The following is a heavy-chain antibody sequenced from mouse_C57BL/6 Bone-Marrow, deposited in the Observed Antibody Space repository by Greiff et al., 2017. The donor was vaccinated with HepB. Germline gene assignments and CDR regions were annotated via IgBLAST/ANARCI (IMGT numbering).Heavy chain of an antibody. Sequence: EVQLQQSGPELVKPGASVKISCKASGYSFTGYYMNWVKQSPEKSLEWIGEINPSTGGTTYNQKFKAKATLTVDKSSSTAYMQLKSLTSEDSAVYYCAKVIYGNLWYFDYWGQGTTLTVSS. CDR2: INPSTGGT. CDR1: GYSFTGYY. J-gene: IGHJ2*01. CDR3: AKVIYGNLWYFDY. D-gene: IGHD2-1*01. V-gene: IGHV1-42*01.